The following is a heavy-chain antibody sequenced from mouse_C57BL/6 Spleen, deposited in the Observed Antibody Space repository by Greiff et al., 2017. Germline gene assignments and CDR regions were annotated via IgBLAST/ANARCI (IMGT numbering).Heavy chain of an antibody. CDR1: GYTFTSYW. Sequence: QVQLQQPGAELVKPGASVKLSCKASGYTFTSYWMHWVKQRPGQGLEWIGMIHPNSGSTNYNEKFKSKATLTVDKSSSTAYMQLSSLTSEDSAVYYCASFGGYGSYYFDYWGQGTTLTVSS. D-gene: IGHD2-2*01. CDR3: ASFGGYGSYYFDY. J-gene: IGHJ2*01. CDR2: IHPNSGST. V-gene: IGHV1-64*01.